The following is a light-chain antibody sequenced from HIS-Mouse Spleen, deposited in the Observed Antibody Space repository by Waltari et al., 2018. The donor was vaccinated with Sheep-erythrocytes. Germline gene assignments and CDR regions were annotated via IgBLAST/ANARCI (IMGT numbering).Light chain of an antibody. CDR1: SSDAGAYNY. V-gene: IGLV2-11*01. J-gene: IGLJ1*01. CDR3: CSYAGSYNHV. Sequence: QPALTHPRPVSWSPGQSVTIPCSDTSSDAGAYNYVSWYQQHPGKAPKLMIYDVSKRPSGVPDRFSGSKSGNTASLTISGLQAEDEADYYCCSYAGSYNHVFATGTKVTVL. CDR2: DVS.